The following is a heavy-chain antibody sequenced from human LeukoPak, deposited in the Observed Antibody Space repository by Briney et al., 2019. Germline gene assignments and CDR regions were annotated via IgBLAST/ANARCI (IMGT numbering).Heavy chain of an antibody. CDR1: GFTFSSYA. V-gene: IGHV3-30-3*01. J-gene: IGHJ6*02. Sequence: GGSLRLSCAASGFTFSSYAMHWVRQAPGKGLEWVAVISYDGSNKYYADSVKGRFTISRDNAKNSLYLQMNSLRAEDTAVYYCARDATVVVAATGTYYYYGMDVWGQGTTVTVSS. D-gene: IGHD2-15*01. CDR2: ISYDGSNK. CDR3: ARDATVVVAATGTYYYYGMDV.